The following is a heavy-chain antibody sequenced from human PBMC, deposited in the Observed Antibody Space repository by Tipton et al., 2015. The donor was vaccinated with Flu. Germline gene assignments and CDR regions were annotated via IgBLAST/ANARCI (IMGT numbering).Heavy chain of an antibody. CDR1: GVSMSRSNYY. CDR2: IYYSGSAYYSGRT. D-gene: IGHD4-17*01. J-gene: IGHJ4*02. Sequence: GLVKPSETLSLTCTVSGVSMSRSNYYWGWIRQPPGKGLEWIGAIYYSGSAYYSGRTYYNPSLKSRVTISVDTSKNQFSLKLSSVTAADTAVYYCARQATVTTDFDSWGQGILVTISS. V-gene: IGHV4-39*01. CDR3: ARQATVTTDFDS.